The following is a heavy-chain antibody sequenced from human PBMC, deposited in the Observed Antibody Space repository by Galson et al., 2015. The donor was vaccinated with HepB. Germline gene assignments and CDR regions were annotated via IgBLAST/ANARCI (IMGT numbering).Heavy chain of an antibody. D-gene: IGHD5-24*01. CDR3: ARGGLAAIGGPTFDS. CDR2: INTYSGST. V-gene: IGHV1-18*01. J-gene: IGHJ4*02. Sequence: SVKVSCKASGYTFTTYGISWVRLAPGQGLEWMGRINTYSGSTIYAQKFQDRVTMTADTSPGTAYLELGSLTFDDTAVYYCARGGLAAIGGPTFDSWGQGTLVTVSS. CDR1: GYTFTTYG.